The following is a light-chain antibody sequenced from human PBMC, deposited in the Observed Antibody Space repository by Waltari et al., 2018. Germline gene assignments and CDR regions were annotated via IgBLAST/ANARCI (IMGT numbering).Light chain of an antibody. CDR1: RSVSSY. Sequence: GRARRSVSSYLAWYQQKPGQAPRLLIYDASTRATGVPTRFSGSGSGTDFTLTISSLEPEDVAVYHCQQRSNWPLTFGGGTKVEIK. CDR3: QQRSNWPLT. V-gene: IGKV3-11*01. J-gene: IGKJ4*01. CDR2: DAS.